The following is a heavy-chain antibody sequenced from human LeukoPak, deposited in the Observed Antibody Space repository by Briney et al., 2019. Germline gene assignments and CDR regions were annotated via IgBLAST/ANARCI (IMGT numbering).Heavy chain of an antibody. V-gene: IGHV4-59*01. CDR1: GGSISSYY. D-gene: IGHD3-22*01. Sequence: SETLSLTCTVSGGSISSYYWSWIRQPPGKGLEWIGYIYYSGSTNYNPSLKSRVTISVDTSKNRFSLKLSSVTAADTAVYYCARAGAGYDSSGYYSYYFDYWGQGTLVTVSS. J-gene: IGHJ4*02. CDR3: ARAGAGYDSSGYYSYYFDY. CDR2: IYYSGST.